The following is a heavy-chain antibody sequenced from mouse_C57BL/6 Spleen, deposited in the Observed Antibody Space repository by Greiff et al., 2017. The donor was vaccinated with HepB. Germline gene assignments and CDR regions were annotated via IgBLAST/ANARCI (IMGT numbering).Heavy chain of an antibody. CDR2: IYPGSGST. D-gene: IGHD2-1*01. CDR3: ARDYYGNYGFAY. CDR1: GYTFTSYW. Sequence: QVQLQQPGAELVKPGASVKMSCKASGYTFTSYWITWVKQRPGQGLEWIGDIYPGSGSTNYNEKFKSKATLTVDTSSSTAYMQLSSLTSEDSAVYYCARDYYGNYGFAYWGQGTLVTVSA. J-gene: IGHJ3*01. V-gene: IGHV1-55*01.